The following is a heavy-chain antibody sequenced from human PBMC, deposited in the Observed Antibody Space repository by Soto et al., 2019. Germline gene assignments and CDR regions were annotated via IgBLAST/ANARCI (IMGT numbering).Heavy chain of an antibody. CDR3: ARDVRYCTNGVCSDAFDI. CDR2: ISSSSTI. Sequence: HWGSQRLRCAASEGTFGGLSMSRIRQDKGKGLEWVSYISSSSTIYYTDSVKGRFTISRDNAKNSLYLQMNSLRDEDTAVYYCARDVRYCTNGVCSDAFDIWGQGTMVTVSS. J-gene: IGHJ3*02. D-gene: IGHD2-8*01. CDR1: EGTFGGLS. V-gene: IGHV3-48*02.